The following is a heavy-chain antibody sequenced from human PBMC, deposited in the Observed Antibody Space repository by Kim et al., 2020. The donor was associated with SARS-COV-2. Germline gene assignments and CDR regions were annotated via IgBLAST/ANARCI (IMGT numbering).Heavy chain of an antibody. CDR1: GGSISSGDYY. CDR3: ASLKNPYCSSTSCPPDAHYYGMDV. CDR2: IYYSGST. J-gene: IGHJ6*02. D-gene: IGHD2-2*01. V-gene: IGHV4-30-4*01. Sequence: SETLSLTCTVSGGSISSGDYYWSWIRQPPGKGLEWIGYIYYSGSTYYNPSLKSRVTISVDTSKNQFSLKLSSVTAADTAVYYCASLKNPYCSSTSCPPDAHYYGMDVWGQGTTVTVSS.